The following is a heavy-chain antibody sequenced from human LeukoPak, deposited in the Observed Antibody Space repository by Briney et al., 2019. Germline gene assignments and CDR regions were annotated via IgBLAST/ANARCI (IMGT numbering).Heavy chain of an antibody. CDR3: ARARMYYYDSSGYSDY. CDR2: ISAYNGDT. Sequence: ASVKVSCKTSGYTFTHYGISWVRQARGQGLEWVGWISAYNGDTKYAQSFQDKVTMTTDTSTSTAYMELRSLTSDDTAVYYCARARMYYYDSSGYSDYWGQGTLVTVSS. J-gene: IGHJ4*02. D-gene: IGHD3-22*01. CDR1: GYTFTHYG. V-gene: IGHV1-18*01.